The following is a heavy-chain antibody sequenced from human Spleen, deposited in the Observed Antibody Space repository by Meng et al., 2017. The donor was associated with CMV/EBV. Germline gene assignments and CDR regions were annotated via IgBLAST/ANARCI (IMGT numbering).Heavy chain of an antibody. V-gene: IGHV4-34*01. CDR1: GGSFSGYY. CDR2: ISHSGST. CDR3: ARVRRYCSSTSCYAGHYFDY. Sequence: SETLSLTCAVYGGSFSGYYWSWIRQPPGKGLEWIGEISHSGSTNYNPSLKSRVTISVDTSKNQFSLKLSSVTAADTAVYYCARVRRYCSSTSCYAGHYFDYWGQGTLVTVSS. J-gene: IGHJ4*02. D-gene: IGHD2-2*01.